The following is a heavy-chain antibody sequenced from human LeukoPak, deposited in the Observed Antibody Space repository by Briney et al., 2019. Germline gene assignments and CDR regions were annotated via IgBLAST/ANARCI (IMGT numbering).Heavy chain of an antibody. D-gene: IGHD3-9*01. CDR3: ARGLGDILTGYYCN. V-gene: IGHV1-69*01. CDR2: IIPIFGTA. Sequence: SVKVSCEASGGTFSSYAISWVRQAPGQGLEWMGGIIPIFGTANYAQKFQGRVTITADESTSTAYMELSSLRSEDTAVYYCARGLGDILTGYYCNWGQGTLVTVSS. CDR1: GGTFSSYA. J-gene: IGHJ4*02.